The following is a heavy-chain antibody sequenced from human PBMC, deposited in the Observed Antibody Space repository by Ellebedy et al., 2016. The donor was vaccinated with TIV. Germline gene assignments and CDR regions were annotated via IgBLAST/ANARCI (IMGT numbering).Heavy chain of an antibody. CDR2: IYYTGST. D-gene: IGHD5-18*01. Sequence: MPSETLSLTCAVSGGSIGTYSWSWLRQPPGQPLEWLGYIYYTGSTNYNPSLDSRVSMSVDTSNHQFSLSLTFVTAADTAVYYCARRGYSYGHYYYFDYWGQGALVTVSS. CDR1: GGSIGTYS. V-gene: IGHV4-59*08. J-gene: IGHJ4*02. CDR3: ARRGYSYGHYYYFDY.